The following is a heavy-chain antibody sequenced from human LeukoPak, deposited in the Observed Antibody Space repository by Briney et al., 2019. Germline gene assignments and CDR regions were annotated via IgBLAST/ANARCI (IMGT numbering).Heavy chain of an antibody. CDR2: IIAYNGNK. J-gene: IGHJ4*02. Sequence: ASVKVSCQASGYTLPSYGFGRLRQARGEGRAWIAWIIAYNGNKSYTQKVQRRVSMTTDTPTNTAYMELRSLRSDDAAVYYCARIAYGSGSYSLEYWGQGTLGTVSS. CDR3: ARIAYGSGSYSLEY. D-gene: IGHD3-10*01. V-gene: IGHV1-18*01. CDR1: GYTLPSYG.